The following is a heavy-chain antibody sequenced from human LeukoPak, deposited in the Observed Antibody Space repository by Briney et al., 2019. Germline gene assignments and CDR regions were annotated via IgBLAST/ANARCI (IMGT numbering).Heavy chain of an antibody. V-gene: IGHV1-2*02. D-gene: IGHD3-22*01. Sequence: ASVKVSCKASGYTFTDYYIHWGRQAPGQGLEWMGWINPNSGGTNYAQKFQGRVTMTRDTSISTASLELSSLTSDDTAVYFCARDYLASSGYSAWGYWGQETLVTVSS. CDR2: INPNSGGT. J-gene: IGHJ4*02. CDR3: ARDYLASSGYSAWGY. CDR1: GYTFTDYY.